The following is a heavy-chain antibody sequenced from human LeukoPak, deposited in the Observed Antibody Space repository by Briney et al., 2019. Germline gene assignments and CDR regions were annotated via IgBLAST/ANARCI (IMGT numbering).Heavy chain of an antibody. J-gene: IGHJ4*02. CDR2: IYPGDSDT. Sequence: GESLRISCKGSGYSFTSYWIGWVRQMPGKGLEWMGIIYPGDSDTRYSPSFQGQVTISADKSISTAYLQWSSLKASDTAMYYCATLWLDYYDSSGSWRQFDYWGQGTLVTVSS. CDR1: GYSFTSYW. V-gene: IGHV5-51*01. D-gene: IGHD3-22*01. CDR3: ATLWLDYYDSSGSWRQFDY.